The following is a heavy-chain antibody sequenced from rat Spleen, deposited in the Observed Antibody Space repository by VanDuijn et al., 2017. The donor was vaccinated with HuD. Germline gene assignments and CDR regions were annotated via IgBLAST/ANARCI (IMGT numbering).Heavy chain of an antibody. CDR1: GFTFSDFF. J-gene: IGHJ2*01. CDR2: IIYDGSST. CDR3: ATTEGIPLFDY. D-gene: IGHD1-11*01. Sequence: EVQLVETGGGLVQPGRSLKLSCVASGFTFSDFFMAWVRQAPKKGLEWVATIIYDGSSTYYRDSVKGRFTISRDNAKSTLYLQMDSLRSEDTATYYCATTEGIPLFDYWGQGVMVTVSS. V-gene: IGHV5-7*01.